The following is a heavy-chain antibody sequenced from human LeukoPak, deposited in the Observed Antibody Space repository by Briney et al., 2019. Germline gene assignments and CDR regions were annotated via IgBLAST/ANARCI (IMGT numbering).Heavy chain of an antibody. J-gene: IGHJ3*02. Sequence: PGGSLRLSCAASGFTFSSYAMHWVRQAPGKGLEWVAVISYDGSNKYCADSVKGRFTISRDNSKNTLYLQMNSLRAEDTAVYYCARELLTAFDIWGQGTMVTVSS. CDR3: ARELLTAFDI. D-gene: IGHD2-21*01. CDR1: GFTFSSYA. V-gene: IGHV3-30*04. CDR2: ISYDGSNK.